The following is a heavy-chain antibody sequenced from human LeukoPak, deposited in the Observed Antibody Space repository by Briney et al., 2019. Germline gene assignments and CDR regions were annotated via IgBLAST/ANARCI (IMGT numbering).Heavy chain of an antibody. D-gene: IGHD3-3*01. V-gene: IGHV1-69*02. CDR1: GGTFSTSS. CDR2: VIHVLGVV. J-gene: IGHJ4*02. CDR3: ARAVRFLEWFDY. Sequence: SVKVSCKASGGTFSTSSISWVRQAPGQGLEWMGRVIHVLGVVNYAQKFQGRVTITADESTSTAYMELSSLRSDDTAVYYCARAVRFLEWFDYWGQGTLVTVSS.